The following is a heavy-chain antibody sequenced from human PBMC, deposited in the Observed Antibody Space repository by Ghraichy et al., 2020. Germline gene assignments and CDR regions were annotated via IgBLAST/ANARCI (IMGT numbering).Heavy chain of an antibody. CDR2: IYYSGST. D-gene: IGHD3-22*01. Sequence: SETLSLTCTVSGGSISSYYWSWIRQPPGKGLEWIGYIYYSGSTNYNPSLKSRVTISVDTSKNQFSLKLSSVTAADTAVYYCARAGGGYYYDSSGLDYWGQGTLVTVSS. J-gene: IGHJ4*02. CDR1: GGSISSYY. V-gene: IGHV4-59*01. CDR3: ARAGGGYYYDSSGLDY.